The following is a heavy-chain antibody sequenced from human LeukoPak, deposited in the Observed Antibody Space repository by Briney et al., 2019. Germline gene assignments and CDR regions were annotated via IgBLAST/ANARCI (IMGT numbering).Heavy chain of an antibody. Sequence: ASVKVSCKASGYTFTGYYMHWVRQAPGQGLEWMGWINPNSGGTNYAQKFQGRATMTRDTSISTAYMELSRLRSDDTAVYYCASTVAAAGTGFDYWGQGTLVTVSS. D-gene: IGHD6-13*01. V-gene: IGHV1-2*02. J-gene: IGHJ4*02. CDR3: ASTVAAAGTGFDY. CDR2: INPNSGGT. CDR1: GYTFTGYY.